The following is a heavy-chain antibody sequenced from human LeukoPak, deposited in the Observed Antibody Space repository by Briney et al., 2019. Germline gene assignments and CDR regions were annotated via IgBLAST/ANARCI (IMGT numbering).Heavy chain of an antibody. D-gene: IGHD3-10*01. CDR1: GYSFTSYC. V-gene: IGHV5-51*01. Sequence: KVSCKGCGYSFTSYCIGWVRQMPGKGLEWMGIIYPGDSDTRYSPSFQGQVTISADKSISTAYLQWSSLKASDTAMYYCARHLTLLWFGELSGPFDYWGQGTLVTVSS. CDR2: IYPGDSDT. J-gene: IGHJ4*02. CDR3: ARHLTLLWFGELSGPFDY.